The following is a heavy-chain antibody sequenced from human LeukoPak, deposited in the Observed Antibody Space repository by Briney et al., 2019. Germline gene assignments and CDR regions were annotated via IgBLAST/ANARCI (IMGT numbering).Heavy chain of an antibody. D-gene: IGHD6-19*01. CDR2: IYYSGST. V-gene: IGHV4-31*11. J-gene: IGHJ4*02. CDR3: ARGAVAGSIDY. CDR1: GGSFSGYY. Sequence: SETLSLTCAVYGGSFSGYYWSWIRQHPGKGLEWIGYIYYSGSTYYNPSLKSRVTISVDTSKNQFSLKLSSVTAADTAVYYCARGAVAGSIDYWGQGTLVTVSS.